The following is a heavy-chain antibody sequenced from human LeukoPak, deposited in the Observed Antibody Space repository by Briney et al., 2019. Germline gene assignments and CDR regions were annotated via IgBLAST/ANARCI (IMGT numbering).Heavy chain of an antibody. V-gene: IGHV3-11*01. CDR1: GFTFSDYY. CDR3: ARAEMSQPDYFDY. Sequence: GGSLRLSCAASGFTFSDYYMSWIRQAPGKGLEWVSYISSSGSTIYYADSVKGRFTITRDNAKNSLYLQMNSLRAEDTAVYYCARAEMSQPDYFDYWGQGTLVTVSS. D-gene: IGHD5-24*01. J-gene: IGHJ4*02. CDR2: ISSSGSTI.